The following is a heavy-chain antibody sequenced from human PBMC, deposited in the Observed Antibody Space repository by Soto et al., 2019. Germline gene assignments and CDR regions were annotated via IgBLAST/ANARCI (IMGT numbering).Heavy chain of an antibody. CDR3: ARDMYSSDYFLKWFEL. Sequence: HPGGSLRLSCTASGFSFSSYAMYWFRQPPGKGLEWVAVISHDGINKHYADSVKGRVTVSRDNSNHSLDLQLNSLRGEDTAMYYCARDMYSSDYFLKWFELWGQGTLVTVSS. D-gene: IGHD6-19*01. J-gene: IGHJ5*02. CDR1: GFSFSSYA. CDR2: ISHDGINK. V-gene: IGHV3-30-3*01.